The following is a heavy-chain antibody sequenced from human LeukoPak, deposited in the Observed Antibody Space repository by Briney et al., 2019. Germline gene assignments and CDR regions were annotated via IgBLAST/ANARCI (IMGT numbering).Heavy chain of an antibody. CDR1: GYTFTSYY. CDR3: ARGPPYYDFWSGMDV. D-gene: IGHD3-3*01. CDR2: VNPSGGST. J-gene: IGHJ6*02. Sequence: ASVKVSCKASGYTFTSYYIHWVRQAPGQGLEWMGIVNPSGGSTSYAQKFQGRVTMTRDTSTSTVYMELSSLRSEDTAVYYCARGPPYYDFWSGMDVWGQGTTVTVSS. V-gene: IGHV1-46*01.